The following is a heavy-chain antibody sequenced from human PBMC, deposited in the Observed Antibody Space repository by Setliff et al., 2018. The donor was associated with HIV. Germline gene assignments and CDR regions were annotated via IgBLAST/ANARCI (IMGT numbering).Heavy chain of an antibody. CDR2: VFSGGSS. V-gene: IGHV4-59*05. CDR3: ARQPRWLQFPRYFDY. Sequence: PSETLSLTCTVSGVSISGYYWSWIRQPPGKGLEWIATVFSGGSSKYNPSLWSRVTISVDTSKNQFYLKMDSVTAADTAFYYCARQPRWLQFPRYFDYWGQGTLVTVSS. D-gene: IGHD5-12*01. J-gene: IGHJ4*02. CDR1: GVSISGYY.